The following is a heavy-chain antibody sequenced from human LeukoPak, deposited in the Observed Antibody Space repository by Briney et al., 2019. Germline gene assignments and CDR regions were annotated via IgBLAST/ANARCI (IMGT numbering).Heavy chain of an antibody. J-gene: IGHJ3*02. CDR2: IWYDGSNK. D-gene: IGHD2-15*01. CDR3: AKETVVVVAATPDAFDI. CDR1: GFTFSSYS. V-gene: IGHV3-33*06. Sequence: GGSLRLSCAASGFTFSSYSMNWVRQAPGKGLEWVAVIWYDGSNKYYADSVKDRFTISRDNSKNTLYLQMNSLRAEDTAVYYCAKETVVVVAATPDAFDIWGQGTMVTVSS.